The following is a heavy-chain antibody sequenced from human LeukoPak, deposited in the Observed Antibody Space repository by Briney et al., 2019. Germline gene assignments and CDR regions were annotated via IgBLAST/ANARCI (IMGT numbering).Heavy chain of an antibody. CDR2: IYSDGRT. V-gene: IGHV3-66*01. CDR1: GFTVSNKY. Sequence: PGGSLRLSCAASGFTVSNKYMTWVRQAPGKGLEWVSLIYSDGRTYYADSVKGRFTISRDNSKNTLYLQMNSLRAEDTAVYYCARDGSAVAAAVVYFQHWGQGTLVTVSS. J-gene: IGHJ1*01. CDR3: ARDGSAVAAAVVYFQH. D-gene: IGHD6-13*01.